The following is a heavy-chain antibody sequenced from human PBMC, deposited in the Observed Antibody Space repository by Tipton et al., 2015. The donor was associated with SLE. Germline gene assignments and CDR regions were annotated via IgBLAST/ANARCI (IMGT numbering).Heavy chain of an antibody. J-gene: IGHJ4*02. Sequence: TLSLTCAVYGGSFSGKYWIWIRQPPGKGLEWIGDINHSGTINYNPSLGSRVSISIDTSENQFSLKLSSVTAADTAVYYCARHCQIYSFVYWGQGSLVTVSS. D-gene: IGHD2-21*01. CDR2: INHSGTI. V-gene: IGHV4-34*01. CDR1: GGSFSGKY. CDR3: ARHCQIYSFVY.